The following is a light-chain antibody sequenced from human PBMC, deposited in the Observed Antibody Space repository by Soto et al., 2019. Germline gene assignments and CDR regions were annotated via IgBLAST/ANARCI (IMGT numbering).Light chain of an antibody. Sequence: ENVLTQSPATLSLSPGERATLSCRASQSVSSNLAWYQQKPGQGPRLLIYDASNRATGIPARFSGSGSGTDFTLTVSSLEPEDSAVYYCQQGSSWPLTFGGGTKVEIK. J-gene: IGKJ4*01. CDR2: DAS. CDR1: QSVSSN. CDR3: QQGSSWPLT. V-gene: IGKV3-11*01.